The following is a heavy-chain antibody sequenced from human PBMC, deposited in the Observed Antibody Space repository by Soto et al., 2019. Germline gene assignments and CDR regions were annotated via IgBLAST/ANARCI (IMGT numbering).Heavy chain of an antibody. CDR1: GYTFTSYA. Sequence: EASVKVSCKASGYTFTSYAMHCVRQAPGQRLEWMGWINAGNGNTKYSQKFQGRVTITRDTSASTAYMELSSLRSEDTAVYYCAKSATVPAAIAYWGQGTLVTVSS. V-gene: IGHV1-3*01. CDR2: INAGNGNT. D-gene: IGHD2-2*02. CDR3: AKSATVPAAIAY. J-gene: IGHJ4*02.